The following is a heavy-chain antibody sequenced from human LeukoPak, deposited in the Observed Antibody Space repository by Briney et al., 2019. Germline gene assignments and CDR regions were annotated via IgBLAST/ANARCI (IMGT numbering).Heavy chain of an antibody. CDR3: ARGGDYGDYDLFDY. CDR1: GGTFSSYA. CDR2: IIPIFGSA. Sequence: SVKVSCKASGGTFSSYAISWVRQAPGQGLEWMGGIIPIFGSANYAQKFQGRVTITADESTSTAYMELSSLRSEDTAVYYCARGGDYGDYDLFDYWGQGTLVTVSS. D-gene: IGHD4-17*01. V-gene: IGHV1-69*13. J-gene: IGHJ4*02.